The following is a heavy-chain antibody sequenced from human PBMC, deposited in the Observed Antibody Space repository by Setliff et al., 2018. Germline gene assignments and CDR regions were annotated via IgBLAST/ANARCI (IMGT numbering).Heavy chain of an antibody. CDR2: IFQSGIT. Sequence: SETLSLTCAVSGFSITNGYYWGWIRQSPGRGLGWIANIFQSGITFYNPSLKSRVTMSLDTSTNQFSLKLRSVTAADTAVYYCARLGGLLVATMPFDYWGQGIPVTVSS. V-gene: IGHV4-38-2*01. CDR3: ARLGGLLVATMPFDY. CDR1: GFSITNGYY. D-gene: IGHD5-12*01. J-gene: IGHJ4*02.